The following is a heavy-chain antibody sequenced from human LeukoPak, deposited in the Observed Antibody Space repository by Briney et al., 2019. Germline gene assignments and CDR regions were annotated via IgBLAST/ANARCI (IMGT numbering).Heavy chain of an antibody. V-gene: IGHV1-69*05. CDR2: IIPIFGTA. J-gene: IGHJ4*02. D-gene: IGHD3-22*01. Sequence: ASVKASCKASGGTFSSYAISWVRQAPGQGLEWMEGIIPIFGTANYAQKFQGRVTITTDESTSTAYMELSSLRSEDTAVYYCARASLSNYYDRSVYYHSYLDCPGQGTIVTVSS. CDR3: ARASLSNYYDRSVYYHSYLDC. CDR1: GGTFSSYA.